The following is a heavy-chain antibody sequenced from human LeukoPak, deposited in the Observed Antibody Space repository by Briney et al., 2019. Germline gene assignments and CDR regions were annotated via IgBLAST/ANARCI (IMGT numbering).Heavy chain of an antibody. V-gene: IGHV1-18*04. D-gene: IGHD5-18*01. CDR1: GYTFTGYY. Sequence: ASVTVSCKASGYTFTGYYMHWVRQAPGQGLEWMGWISAYNGNTNYAQKLQGRVTMTTDTSTSTAYMELRSLRSDDTAVYYCARDLRGYSYGCDYWGQGTLVTVSS. CDR2: ISAYNGNT. CDR3: ARDLRGYSYGCDY. J-gene: IGHJ4*02.